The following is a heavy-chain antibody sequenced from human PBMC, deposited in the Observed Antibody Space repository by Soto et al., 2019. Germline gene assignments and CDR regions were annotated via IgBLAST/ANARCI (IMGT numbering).Heavy chain of an antibody. V-gene: IGHV1-69*13. J-gene: IGHJ5*02. D-gene: IGHD2-15*01. CDR1: GGTFSSYA. Sequence: SVKVSCKASGGTFSSYAISWVQQAPGQELEWMGGIIPIFGTANYAQKFQGRVTITADESTSTAYMELSSLRSEDTAVYYCARAPYCSGGSCYSGQRWFDPWGQGXLVTVYS. CDR3: ARAPYCSGGSCYSGQRWFDP. CDR2: IIPIFGTA.